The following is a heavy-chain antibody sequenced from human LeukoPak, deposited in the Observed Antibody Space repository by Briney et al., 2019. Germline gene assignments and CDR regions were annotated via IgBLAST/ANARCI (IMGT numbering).Heavy chain of an antibody. CDR3: ASLAGVCTYGASPLDY. J-gene: IGHJ4*02. Sequence: GASVKVSCKASGYTCTSYGISGVRQAPGQGREWRVGISAYNGNTNYAQKLQGRVTMTTDTSTSTAYMEQRSVSSDDTAVSSCASLAGVCTYGASPLDYWGRGTLVTVSS. D-gene: IGHD4-17*01. CDR1: GYTCTSYG. V-gene: IGHV1-18*01. CDR2: ISAYNGNT.